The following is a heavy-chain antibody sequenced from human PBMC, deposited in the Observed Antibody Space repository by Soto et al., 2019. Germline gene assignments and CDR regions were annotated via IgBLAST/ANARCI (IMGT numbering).Heavy chain of an antibody. J-gene: IGHJ4*02. CDR3: ARGPATAPDAY. CDR2: INPGGGNT. D-gene: IGHD2-2*01. CDR1: GNTVPNYA. Sequence: ASVKVSCKASGNTVPNYAIHWVRQAPGQGLEWMGLINPGGGNTTYAQKFQGRVTMTRDTSTSTVYMELSSLRSEDTAVYYCARGPATAPDAYWGLGTLVTSPQ. V-gene: IGHV1-46*01.